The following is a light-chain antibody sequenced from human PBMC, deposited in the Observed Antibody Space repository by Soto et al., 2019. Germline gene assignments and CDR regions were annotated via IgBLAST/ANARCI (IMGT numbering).Light chain of an antibody. CDR2: EGS. CDR1: SSDVGSYNL. J-gene: IGLJ2*01. CDR3: CSYAGSDTFVV. Sequence: QSALSQPASVSGSPGQSITISCIGTSSDVGSYNLVSWYQQHPGEAPKLMIYEGSQRPSGISSRFSGSKSGNTASLTISGLQAEDEADYYCCSYAGSDTFVVFGGGTQLTVL. V-gene: IGLV2-23*03.